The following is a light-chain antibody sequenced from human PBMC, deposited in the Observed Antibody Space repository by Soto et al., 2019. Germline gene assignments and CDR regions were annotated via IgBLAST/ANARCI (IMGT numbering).Light chain of an antibody. CDR3: QLYGSSPLFT. CDR2: GAS. CDR1: QSVSSAY. V-gene: IGKV3-20*01. J-gene: IGKJ3*01. Sequence: EIVLTQSPDTLSLSPGERATLSCRASQSVSSAYLAWFQQKPGRTPRLLISGASSRATGIPERFSGSGSGTDFTLTISRLEPEDFAVYWCQLYGSSPLFTFGPGTKVDIK.